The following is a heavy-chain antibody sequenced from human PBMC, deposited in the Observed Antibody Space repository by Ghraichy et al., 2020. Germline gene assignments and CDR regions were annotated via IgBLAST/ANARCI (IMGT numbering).Heavy chain of an antibody. CDR3: AREWGNYITGWYFDL. D-gene: IGHD1-20*01. CDR2: LYYSGST. J-gene: IGHJ2*01. Sequence: SETLSLTCTVSGGSISSSSYYWGWIRQPPGKGLEWIGSLYYSGSTYYNPSLKSRVTISVDTSKNQFSLKLTSVTAADTAVYHCAREWGNYITGWYFDLWGRGTLVTVSS. V-gene: IGHV4-39*02. CDR1: GGSISSSSYY.